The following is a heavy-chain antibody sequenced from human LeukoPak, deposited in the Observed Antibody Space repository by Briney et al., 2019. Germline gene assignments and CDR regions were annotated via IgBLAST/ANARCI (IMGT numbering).Heavy chain of an antibody. Sequence: EGSLKLSCAASGFTFSGSAMHWVRQASGKGLEWVGRIRSKANSYATAYAASVKGRFTISRDDSKNTAYLQMNSLRAEDTAVYYCAKSYYDSSGYRGDLEYWGQGTLVTVSS. V-gene: IGHV3-73*01. CDR3: AKSYYDSSGYRGDLEY. D-gene: IGHD3-22*01. J-gene: IGHJ4*02. CDR2: IRSKANSYAT. CDR1: GFTFSGSA.